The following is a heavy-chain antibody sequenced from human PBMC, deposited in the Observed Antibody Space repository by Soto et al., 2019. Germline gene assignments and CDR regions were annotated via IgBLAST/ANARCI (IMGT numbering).Heavy chain of an antibody. D-gene: IGHD6-13*01. V-gene: IGHV3-30*18. CDR3: AKEDSSSWHYYYGMDV. CDR1: GFTFSSYG. Sequence: QVQLVESGGGVVQPGRSLRLSCAASGFTFSSYGMNWVRQAPGKGLEWVAVISYDGSNKYYADSVKCRLTNSKDSSKNMLHQQMNSLRAEDTAVYYCAKEDSSSWHYYYGMDVWGQGTTVTVSS. J-gene: IGHJ6*02. CDR2: ISYDGSNK.